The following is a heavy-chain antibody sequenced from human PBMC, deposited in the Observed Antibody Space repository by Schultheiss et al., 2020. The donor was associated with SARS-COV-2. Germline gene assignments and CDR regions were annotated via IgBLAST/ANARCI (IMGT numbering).Heavy chain of an antibody. CDR1: GGSISSSNW. CDR3: ARAAYHYYYYYYGTDV. D-gene: IGHD1-14*01. J-gene: IGHJ6*02. V-gene: IGHV4-4*02. CDR2: INHSGST. Sequence: SETLSLTCAVSGGSISSSNWWSWVRQPPGKGLEWIGEINHSGSTNYNPSLKSRVTISVDTSKNQFSLKLSSVTAADTAVYYCARAAYHYYYYYYGTDVWGQGTTVTVSS.